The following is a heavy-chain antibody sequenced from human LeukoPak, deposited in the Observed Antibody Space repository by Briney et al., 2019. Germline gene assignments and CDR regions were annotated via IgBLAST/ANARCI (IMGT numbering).Heavy chain of an antibody. CDR3: ARGNYYDSKYGMDV. Sequence: EASETLSLTCNVSGGSISSGDYYWSWIRQPPGKVLEWIGYIYYSGSTYYNPSLKSRVTISVDTSKNQFSLKLSSVTAADTAVYYCARGNYYDSKYGMDVWGQGTTVTVSS. V-gene: IGHV4-30-4*01. D-gene: IGHD3-22*01. CDR1: GGSISSGDYY. CDR2: IYYSGST. J-gene: IGHJ6*02.